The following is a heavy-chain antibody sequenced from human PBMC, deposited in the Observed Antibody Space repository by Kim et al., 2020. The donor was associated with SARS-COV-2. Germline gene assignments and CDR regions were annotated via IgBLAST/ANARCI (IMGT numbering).Heavy chain of an antibody. CDR1: GFTFSSYW. CDR3: ARGDFGL. J-gene: IGHJ4*02. V-gene: IGHV3-7*01. CDR2: IKEDGSEE. Sequence: GALRLSCVGSGFTFSSYWMSWVRQAPGKGLQWVANIKEDGSEEYYVDSVKGRFTISRDNAKNSVFLEMNSLRGEDTAFYYCARGDFGLWGQGTLVTVSS. D-gene: IGHD3-3*01.